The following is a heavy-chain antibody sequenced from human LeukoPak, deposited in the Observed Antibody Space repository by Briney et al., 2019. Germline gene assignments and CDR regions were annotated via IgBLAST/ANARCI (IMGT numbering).Heavy chain of an antibody. V-gene: IGHV3-21*01. J-gene: IGHJ4*02. D-gene: IGHD5-12*01. CDR3: ARGGGYSGLVGTSDDY. CDR1: GFTLSSYS. Sequence: TGGSLRLSCAASGFTLSSYSMNWVRQAPGKGLEWVSSISSSSSYIYYADSVKGRFTISRDNAKNSLYLQMNSLRAEDTAVYYCARGGGYSGLVGTSDDYWGQGTLVTVSS. CDR2: ISSSSSYI.